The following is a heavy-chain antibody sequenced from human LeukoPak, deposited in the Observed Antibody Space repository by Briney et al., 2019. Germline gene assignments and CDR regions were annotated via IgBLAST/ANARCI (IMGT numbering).Heavy chain of an antibody. CDR1: GFTFSSYS. Sequence: GGSLRLSCAASGFTFSSYSMNWVRQAPGKGLEWVARLVYDARSDYANSVKGRFSISRYDSKNTLFLDMSNLRVEDTALYYCARDLSAAFDFWGQGVLVTVSS. CDR2: LVYDARS. D-gene: IGHD6-19*01. J-gene: IGHJ4*02. CDR3: ARDLSAAFDF. V-gene: IGHV3-33*08.